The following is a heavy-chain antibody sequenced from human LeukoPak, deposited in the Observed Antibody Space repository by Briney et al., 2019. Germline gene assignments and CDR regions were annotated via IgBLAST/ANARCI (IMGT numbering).Heavy chain of an antibody. CDR3: ARKNTSSWYQGNYAMDV. J-gene: IGHJ6*02. CDR2: MTPNTGKT. V-gene: IGHV1-8*01. D-gene: IGHD6-13*01. Sequence: GASVKVSCKASGYTFTSYDINWVRQATGQGLEWMGWMTPNTGKTGYAQKFQGRVTMTANSALSTAYMELSSLRSEDTAVYYCARKNTSSWYQGNYAMDVWGQGTTVTVSS. CDR1: GYTFTSYD.